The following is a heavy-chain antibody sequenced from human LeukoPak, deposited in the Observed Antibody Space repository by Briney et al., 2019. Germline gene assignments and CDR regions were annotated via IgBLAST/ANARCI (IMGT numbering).Heavy chain of an antibody. J-gene: IGHJ4*02. Sequence: SETLSLTCTVSGGSISDYYWSWIRQPPGKELGWIGYIYYDGVTNYNPSLKSRVTISVDTSKNQFSLKLNSVIAADTAVYYCARDGGYSGYDFDYWGQGILVTVSS. CDR3: ARDGGYSGYDFDY. CDR1: GGSISDYY. CDR2: IYYDGVT. V-gene: IGHV4-59*01. D-gene: IGHD5-12*01.